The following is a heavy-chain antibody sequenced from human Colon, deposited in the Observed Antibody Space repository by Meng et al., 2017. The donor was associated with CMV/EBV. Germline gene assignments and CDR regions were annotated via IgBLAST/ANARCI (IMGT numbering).Heavy chain of an antibody. J-gene: IGHJ4*02. Sequence: SVMVSCQASEYTFTSYDIDWVRPTTGQGLGWVGWMDPHSDDTDYAQKFQGRVTMTRDTSLSTAYMELRSLTSEDTAVYYCARLTSGGYWGQGTLVTVSS. CDR2: MDPHSDDT. CDR3: ARLTSGGY. D-gene: IGHD4/OR15-4a*01. V-gene: IGHV1-8*01. CDR1: EYTFTSYD.